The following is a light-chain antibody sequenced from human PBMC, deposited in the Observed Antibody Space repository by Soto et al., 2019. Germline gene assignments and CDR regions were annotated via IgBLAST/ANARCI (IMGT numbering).Light chain of an antibody. Sequence: QPVLTQSSSASASLGSSVKLTCTLSSGHSSYIIAWHQQQPGKAPRYLMKLEGSGSYNKGSGVPDRFSGSSSGADRYLTISNLLFEDEADYYFEPWDSNSNWVFGGGTKLTVL. V-gene: IGLV4-60*02. J-gene: IGLJ3*02. CDR1: SGHSSYI. CDR2: LEGSGSY. CDR3: EPWDSNSNWV.